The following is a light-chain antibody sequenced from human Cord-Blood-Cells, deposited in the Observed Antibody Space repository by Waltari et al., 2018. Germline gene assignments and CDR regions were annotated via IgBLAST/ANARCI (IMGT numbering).Light chain of an antibody. CDR1: QSVVYSSNNKNY. CDR2: WAS. Sequence: DIVMTQSPDSLAASLGERATINCKSSQSVVYSSNNKNYLAWYQQKPGQPPKLLLYWASTRDSGVPDRFSGSGSGTDFTLTISSLQAEDVAVYYCQQYYSTPHTFGQGTKLEIK. V-gene: IGKV4-1*01. CDR3: QQYYSTPHT. J-gene: IGKJ2*01.